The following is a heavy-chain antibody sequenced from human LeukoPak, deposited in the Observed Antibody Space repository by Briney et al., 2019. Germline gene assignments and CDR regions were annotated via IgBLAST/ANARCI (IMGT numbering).Heavy chain of an antibody. CDR2: ISGSGGST. D-gene: IGHD3-10*01. CDR1: GFTFSNAW. CDR3: AKDSITDYYGSGSLDY. V-gene: IGHV3-23*01. Sequence: PGGSLRLSCAASGFTFSNAWMSWVRQAPGKGLEWVSAISGSGGSTYYADSVKGRFTISRDNSKNTLYLQMNSLRAEDTAVYYCAKDSITDYYGSGSLDYWGQGTLVTVSS. J-gene: IGHJ4*02.